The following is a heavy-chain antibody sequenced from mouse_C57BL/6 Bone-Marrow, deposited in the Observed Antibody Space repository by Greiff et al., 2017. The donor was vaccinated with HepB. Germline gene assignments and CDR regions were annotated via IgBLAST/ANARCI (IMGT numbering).Heavy chain of an antibody. CDR1: GYAFSSSW. J-gene: IGHJ3*01. CDR2: IYPGDGDT. CDR3: ARGGAYYYGSSPLAY. D-gene: IGHD1-1*01. V-gene: IGHV1-82*01. Sequence: VKLQQSGPELVKPGASVKISCKASGYAFSSSWMNWVKQRPGKGLEWIGRIYPGDGDTNYNGKFKGKATLTADKSSSTAYMQLSSLTSEDSAVYFCARGGAYYYGSSPLAYWGQGTLVTVSA.